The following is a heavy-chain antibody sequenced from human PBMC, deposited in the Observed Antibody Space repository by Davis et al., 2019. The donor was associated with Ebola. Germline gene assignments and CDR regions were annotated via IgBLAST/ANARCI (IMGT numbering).Heavy chain of an antibody. Sequence: AASVKVSCKASGYTFTGYYMHWVRQAPGQGLEWMGRINPNSGGTNYAQKFQGRVTMTRDTSISTVYMELSRLRSDDTAVYNCARAEYYYDSSGYYSFDYWGQGTLVTVSS. CDR3: ARAEYYYDSSGYYSFDY. V-gene: IGHV1-2*06. D-gene: IGHD3-22*01. CDR1: GYTFTGYY. CDR2: INPNSGGT. J-gene: IGHJ4*02.